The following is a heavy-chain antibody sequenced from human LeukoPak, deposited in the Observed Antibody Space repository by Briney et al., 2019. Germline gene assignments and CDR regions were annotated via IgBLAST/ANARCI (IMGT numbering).Heavy chain of an antibody. CDR2: VGSSGTTT. V-gene: IGHV3-23*01. D-gene: IGHD4/OR15-4a*01. CDR3: AKTTATYSGVDY. J-gene: IGHJ4*02. Sequence: GGSLRLSCAASGFTFSSYAMHWVRQAPGKGLEWVSTVGSSGTTTYYADSVKGRFTVSRDNSKNTLYLQMNNLRAEDTALYYCAKTTATYSGVDYWGQGTLVTVSS. CDR1: GFTFSSYA.